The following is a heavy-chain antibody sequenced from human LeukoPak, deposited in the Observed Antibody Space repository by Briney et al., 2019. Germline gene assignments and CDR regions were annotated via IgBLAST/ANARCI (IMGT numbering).Heavy chain of an antibody. CDR2: INHSGST. Sequence: SETLSLTCAVCGGSFRGCYWSWIRQPPGKGLEWIGEINHSGSTNYNPSLKSRVTISVDTSKNQFSLKLSSVTAADTAVYYCARSRPDIAAADTTRSHYWGRGTLVTVSS. J-gene: IGHJ4*02. D-gene: IGHD6-13*01. CDR3: ARSRPDIAAADTTRSHY. V-gene: IGHV4-34*01. CDR1: GGSFRGCY.